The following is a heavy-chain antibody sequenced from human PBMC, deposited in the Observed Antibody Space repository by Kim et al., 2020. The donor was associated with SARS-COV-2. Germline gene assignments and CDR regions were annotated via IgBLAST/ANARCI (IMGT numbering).Heavy chain of an antibody. Sequence: GGSLRLSCAAFGFSFNRYSLNWVRQAPGQGPEWISYISSGGDIMKYADSVKGRFTISGDNVKNSLYLQMNSLRDEDTAVYYCARDFDWNIDYWGQGTLVTVSS. D-gene: IGHD3-9*01. CDR2: ISSGGDIM. CDR3: ARDFDWNIDY. J-gene: IGHJ4*02. CDR1: GFSFNRYS. V-gene: IGHV3-48*02.